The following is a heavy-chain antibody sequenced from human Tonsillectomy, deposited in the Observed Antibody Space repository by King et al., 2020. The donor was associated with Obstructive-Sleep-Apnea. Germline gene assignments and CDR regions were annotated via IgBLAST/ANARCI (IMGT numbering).Heavy chain of an antibody. D-gene: IGHD3-10*01. J-gene: IGHJ4*02. CDR1: GYTITSYG. CDR2: ITAYNGNT. CDR3: ARDRDYYASGSYADY. V-gene: IGHV1-18*01. Sequence: QLVQSGAEVKKPGASVKVSCKASGYTITSYGISWVRQAPGQGLEWMGWITAYNGNTNYAQKLQGRVTMTTDTSTTTAYMELRSLRSDDTAVYYCARDRDYYASGSYADYWGQGTLVTVSS.